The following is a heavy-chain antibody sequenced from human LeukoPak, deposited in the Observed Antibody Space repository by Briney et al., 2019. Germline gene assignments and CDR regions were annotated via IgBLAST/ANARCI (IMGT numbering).Heavy chain of an antibody. J-gene: IGHJ4*02. CDR1: GGSLGTHH. D-gene: IGHD3-22*01. CDR3: ARGYDSSAYYPFNY. CDR2: ISDSGST. Sequence: SETLSLTCVVSGGSLGTHHWSWIRQSPGRGLEWIGYISDSGSTNYNPSLKSRVTIPVDTSKNQFSLMLSSVTAADTAVYYCARGYDSSAYYPFNYWGQGTLVTVSS. V-gene: IGHV4-59*11.